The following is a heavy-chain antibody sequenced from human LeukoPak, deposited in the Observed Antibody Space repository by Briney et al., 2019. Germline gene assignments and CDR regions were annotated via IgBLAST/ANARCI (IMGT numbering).Heavy chain of an antibody. CDR2: INPSGGST. CDR1: GYTFTSYY. CDR3: ARDTICTLYYYYYMDV. Sequence: ASVKVSCKASGYTFTSYYMHWVRQAPGQGLEWMGIINPSGGSTSYAQKFQGRVTMTRDMSTSTVYMELSSLRSEDTAVYYCARDTICTLYYYYYMDVWGKGTTVTVSS. D-gene: IGHD2-8*01. V-gene: IGHV1-46*01. J-gene: IGHJ6*03.